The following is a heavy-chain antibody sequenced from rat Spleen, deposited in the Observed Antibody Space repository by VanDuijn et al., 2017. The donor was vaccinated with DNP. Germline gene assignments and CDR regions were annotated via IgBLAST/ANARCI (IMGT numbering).Heavy chain of an antibody. D-gene: IGHD4-3*01. Sequence: EVQLVESGGDLVQPGRSLTLSCAASGFTFSDFYMAWVRQAPTKGLEWVASINTDGGSTYYPDSVKGRFTISRDNAKSTLYLQMNSLRSEDMATYYCIRWNSGHFDYWGQGVMVTVSS. CDR3: IRWNSGHFDY. J-gene: IGHJ2*01. CDR1: GFTFSDFY. V-gene: IGHV5-25*01. CDR2: INTDGGST.